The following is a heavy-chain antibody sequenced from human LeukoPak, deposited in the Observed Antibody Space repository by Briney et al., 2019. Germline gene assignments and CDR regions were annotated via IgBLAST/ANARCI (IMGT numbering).Heavy chain of an antibody. D-gene: IGHD2-2*01. Sequence: GGSLRLSCAASGFTFDDYAMHWVRQAPGKGLEWVSLISGDGGSTYYADSVKGRFTISRDNSKNSQYLQMNSLRTEDTALYYCAKGDIVVVPSGRYYYYMDVWGKGTTVTVSS. CDR1: GFTFDDYA. J-gene: IGHJ6*03. CDR3: AKGDIVVVPSGRYYYYMDV. V-gene: IGHV3-43*02. CDR2: ISGDGGST.